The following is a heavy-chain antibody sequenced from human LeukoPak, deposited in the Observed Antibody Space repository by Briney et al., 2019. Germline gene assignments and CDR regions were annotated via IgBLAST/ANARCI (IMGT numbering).Heavy chain of an antibody. CDR3: ARGVRGYSYGARFDY. CDR2: ISRSGSNI. J-gene: IGHJ4*02. Sequence: GVSLRLSCAASGFTFSDCYMSWIRQAPGKGLEWVSHISRSGSNIYYADSVKGRFTITRDNAKNSLYLQINGLRAEDTAVYYCARGVRGYSYGARFDYWGQGTLVAVSS. CDR1: GFTFSDCY. V-gene: IGHV3-11*01. D-gene: IGHD5-18*01.